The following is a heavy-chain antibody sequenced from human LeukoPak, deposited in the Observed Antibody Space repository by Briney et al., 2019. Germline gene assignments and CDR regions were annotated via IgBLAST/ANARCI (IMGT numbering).Heavy chain of an antibody. CDR2: INAGTGDT. V-gene: IGHV1-3*01. J-gene: IGHJ4*02. Sequence: ASVTVSCTASGYTFTSYTMHWVRQAPGQRLEWMGWINAGTGDTKYSQKFQGRVTITRDTSASTAYMELSSLRSEDTAVYYCARVDTATLDYWGQGTLVTVSS. CDR3: ARVDTATLDY. CDR1: GYTFTSYT. D-gene: IGHD5-18*01.